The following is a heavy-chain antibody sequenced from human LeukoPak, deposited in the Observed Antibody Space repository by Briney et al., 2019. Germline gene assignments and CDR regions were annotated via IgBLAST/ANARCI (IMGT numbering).Heavy chain of an antibody. V-gene: IGHV1-69*05. CDR3: ARVARYDFWSGHFDY. Sequence: GASVKVSCKASGGTFSSYAISWVRQGPGQGLEWMGGIIPIFGTANYAQKFQGRVTITTDESTSTAYMELSSLRSEDTAVYYCARVARYDFWSGHFDYWGQGTLVTVSS. CDR2: IIPIFGTA. CDR1: GGTFSSYA. J-gene: IGHJ4*02. D-gene: IGHD3-3*01.